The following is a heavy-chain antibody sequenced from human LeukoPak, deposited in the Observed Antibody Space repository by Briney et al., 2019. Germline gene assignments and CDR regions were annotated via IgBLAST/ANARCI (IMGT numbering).Heavy chain of an antibody. J-gene: IGHJ3*02. CDR1: GFTFSSYG. CDR2: IRYDGSNK. Sequence: GGSLRLSCAASGFTFSSYGMHWVRQAPGKGLEWVVFIRYDGSNKYYADSVKGRFTISRDNSKNTLYLQMNSLRAEDTAVYYCAKGYCSSTSCLDAFDIWGQGTMVTVSS. CDR3: AKGYCSSTSCLDAFDI. D-gene: IGHD2-2*01. V-gene: IGHV3-30*02.